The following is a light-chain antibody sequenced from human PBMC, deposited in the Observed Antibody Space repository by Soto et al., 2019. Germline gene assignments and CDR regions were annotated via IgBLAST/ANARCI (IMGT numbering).Light chain of an antibody. CDR2: EVS. J-gene: IGLJ2*01. CDR3: SSYADNGVV. V-gene: IGLV2-8*01. Sequence: QSALTQPPSASGSPGQSVTISCTGTSSDVGGYNYVSWYQQHPGKAPKLMIYEVSKRPSGVPDRFSGSKSGNTASLTVSGLQAEDEADYYCSSYADNGVVFGGGTKVTVL. CDR1: SSDVGGYNY.